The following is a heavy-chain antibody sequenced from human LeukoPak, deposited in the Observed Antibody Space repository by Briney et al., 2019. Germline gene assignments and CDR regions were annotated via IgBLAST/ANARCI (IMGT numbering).Heavy chain of an antibody. Sequence: GGSLRLSCAASGFTFNNYAMSWVRQAPGKGLEWASAISGSGGSTFYADSVKGRFTISRDNSKNTLYLQVNSLRAEDTAVYYCARDKTINYGMDVWGQGTTVTVSS. J-gene: IGHJ6*02. CDR2: ISGSGGST. CDR1: GFTFNNYA. CDR3: ARDKTINYGMDV. D-gene: IGHD1/OR15-1a*01. V-gene: IGHV3-23*01.